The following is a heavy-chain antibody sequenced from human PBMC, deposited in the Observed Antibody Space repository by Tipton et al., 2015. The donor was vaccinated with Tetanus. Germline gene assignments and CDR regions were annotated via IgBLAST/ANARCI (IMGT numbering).Heavy chain of an antibody. CDR3: ARERPGGGFGP. CDR1: GFTFNHYW. Sequence: SLRLSCAASGFTFNHYWMTWVRQAPGKGLEWVANIKEDGSEKYYVDSVKGRFTISRDNAKNSLFLQMNGLRVEDTAVYYCARERPGGGFGPWGPGTLVTVSS. J-gene: IGHJ5*02. D-gene: IGHD2-15*01. V-gene: IGHV3-7*01. CDR2: IKEDGSEK.